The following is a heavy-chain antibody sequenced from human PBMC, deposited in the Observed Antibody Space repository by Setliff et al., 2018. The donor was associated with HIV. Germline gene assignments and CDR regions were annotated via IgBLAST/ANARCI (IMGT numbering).Heavy chain of an antibody. V-gene: IGHV4-38-2*01. D-gene: IGHD6-13*01. J-gene: IGHJ4*02. Sequence: SETLSLTCAVSGYSISSGYYWGWIRQPPGRGLEWIGNIYHSGGTHYNPSLRSRVTISVDTSNQFSLKLSPVTAADAAVYYCARSPSYRSSWEYYFDYWGQGILVTVSS. CDR1: GYSISSGYY. CDR3: ARSPSYRSSWEYYFDY. CDR2: IYHSGGT.